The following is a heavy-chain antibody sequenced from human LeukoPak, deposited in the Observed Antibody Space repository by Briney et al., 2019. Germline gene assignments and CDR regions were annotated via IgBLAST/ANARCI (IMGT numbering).Heavy chain of an antibody. D-gene: IGHD6-13*01. CDR1: GFTFSSYG. V-gene: IGHV3-30*02. Sequence: PGGSLRLSCAASGFTFSSYGMHWVRQAPGKGLEWVAFIRYDGSNKYYADSVKGRFTISRDNSKNTLYLQMNSLRAEDTAVYYCAKAAGYSSSWYGRGAFNIWGQGTMVTVSS. CDR3: AKAAGYSSSWYGRGAFNI. CDR2: IRYDGSNK. J-gene: IGHJ3*02.